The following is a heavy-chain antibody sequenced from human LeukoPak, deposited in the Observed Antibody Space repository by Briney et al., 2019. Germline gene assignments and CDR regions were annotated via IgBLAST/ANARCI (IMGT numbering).Heavy chain of an antibody. CDR2: ISGSGGST. CDR3: AKAAYYYDSSGYLDY. D-gene: IGHD3-22*01. J-gene: IGHJ4*02. V-gene: IGHV3-23*01. CDR1: GFTFSSYA. Sequence: TGGSLRLSCAASGFTFSSYAMSWVRQAPGKGLEWVSAISGSGGSTYYADSMKGRFTISRDNSKNTLYLQMNSLRAEDTAVYYCAKAAYYYDSSGYLDYWGQGTLVTVSS.